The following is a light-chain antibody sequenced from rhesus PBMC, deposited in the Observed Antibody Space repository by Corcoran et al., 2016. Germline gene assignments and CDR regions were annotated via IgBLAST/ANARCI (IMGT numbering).Light chain of an antibody. J-gene: IGKJ1*01. Sequence: DIQMTQSPSSLSASVGDTVTITCRASQDISSSSAWYQQKPGKAPRPLIYYASNLESGVPSRFSGNGSGTDFTLTISSLQPEDVATYYCQQHNSYPRAFCQGTKVEIK. V-gene: IGKV1S14*01. CDR3: QQHNSYPRA. CDR2: YAS. CDR1: QDISSS.